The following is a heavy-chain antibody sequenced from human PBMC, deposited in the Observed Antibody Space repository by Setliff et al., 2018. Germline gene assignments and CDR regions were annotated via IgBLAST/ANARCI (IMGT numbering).Heavy chain of an antibody. CDR1: GYTFTSYW. V-gene: IGHV5-51*01. CDR3: ARTYDSSGYHDAFDI. D-gene: IGHD3-22*01. Sequence: ESLKLSCKGSGYTFTSYWIGWVRHMPGKGLEWMGIIYPGDSDTRYSPSFQGQVTISADKSITTAYLQWSSLRASDTAMYYCARTYDSSGYHDAFDIWGQGTMVTVSS. J-gene: IGHJ3*02. CDR2: IYPGDSDT.